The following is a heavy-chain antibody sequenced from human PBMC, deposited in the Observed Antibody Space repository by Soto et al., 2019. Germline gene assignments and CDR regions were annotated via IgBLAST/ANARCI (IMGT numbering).Heavy chain of an antibody. V-gene: IGHV4-59*08. Sequence: TLSLNCTVSGGSISSYYWSWIRQPPGKGLEWIGYIYYSGSTNYNPSLKSRVTISVDTSKNQFSLKLSSVTAADTAVYYCARHPPRLGYCSSTSLYYYFCVGDYMDVWGKGTTVTVSS. CDR3: ARHPPRLGYCSSTSLYYYFCVGDYMDV. D-gene: IGHD2-2*01. CDR2: IYYSGST. J-gene: IGHJ6*03. CDR1: GGSISSYY.